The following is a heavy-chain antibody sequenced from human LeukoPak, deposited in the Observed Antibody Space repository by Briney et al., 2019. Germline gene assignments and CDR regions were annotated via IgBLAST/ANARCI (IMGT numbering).Heavy chain of an antibody. Sequence: PSQTLSLTCTVSGGSISSGDYYWSWIRHPPGKGLEWIGYIYYSGSTYYNPSLKSRVTISVDTSKNQFSLKLSSVTAADTAVYYCARDLEGYSGYDMVYYYGMDVWGKGTTVTVSS. V-gene: IGHV4-30-4*01. D-gene: IGHD5-12*01. CDR3: ARDLEGYSGYDMVYYYGMDV. J-gene: IGHJ6*04. CDR1: GGSISSGDYY. CDR2: IYYSGST.